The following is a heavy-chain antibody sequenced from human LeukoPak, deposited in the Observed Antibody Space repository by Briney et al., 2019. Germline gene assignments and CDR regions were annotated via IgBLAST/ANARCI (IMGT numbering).Heavy chain of an antibody. J-gene: IGHJ5*02. CDR1: GGSISSYY. V-gene: IGHV4-59*08. Sequence: IPSETLSLTCTVSGGSISSYYWSWIRQPPGKGLEWIGSIYYSGSTYYNPSLKSRVTISVDTSKNQFPLKLSSVTAADTAVYYCARQYYDILTGKNWFDPWGQGTLVTVSS. CDR2: IYYSGST. CDR3: ARQYYDILTGKNWFDP. D-gene: IGHD3-9*01.